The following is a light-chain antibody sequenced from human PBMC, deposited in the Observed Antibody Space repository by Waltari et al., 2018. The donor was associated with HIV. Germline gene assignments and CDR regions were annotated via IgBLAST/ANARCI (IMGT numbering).Light chain of an antibody. CDR3: GSYTTTSTLGV. CDR2: DVT. V-gene: IGLV2-14*03. J-gene: IGLJ2*01. Sequence: QSALTQPASVSGSPGQSITISCIGSSSDVGAYDYVSWYQHHPGKAPKLLIYDVTHRPSGSSARFSGSKSGNTASLTISGLQADDGADYCCGSYTTTSTLGVFGGGTKLTVL. CDR1: SSDVGAYDY.